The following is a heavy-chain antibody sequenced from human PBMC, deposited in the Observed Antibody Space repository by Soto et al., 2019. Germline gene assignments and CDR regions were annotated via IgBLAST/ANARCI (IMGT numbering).Heavy chain of an antibody. V-gene: IGHV3-23*01. J-gene: IGHJ4*02. CDR1: GFTFSSYA. CDR2: ISGSGGST. CDR3: AKSRSPVRYSSSLFDY. D-gene: IGHD6-13*01. Sequence: EVQLLESGGGLVEPGGSLRLSCAASGFTFSSYAMSWVRQAPGKGLEWVSAISGSGGSTYYADSVKGRFTISRDNSKNTLYLQINSLRAEDTAVYYCAKSRSPVRYSSSLFDYWGQGTLVTVSS.